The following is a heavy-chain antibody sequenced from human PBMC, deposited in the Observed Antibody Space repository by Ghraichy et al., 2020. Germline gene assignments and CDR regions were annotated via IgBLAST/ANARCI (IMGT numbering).Heavy chain of an antibody. Sequence: SETLSLTCAVYGGSFSGYYWSWIRQPPGKGLEWIGEINHSGSTNYNPSLKSRVTISVATSRNPFSLKLGSVTAADTAVYYWAVSFWSGYYNRDYWGQGTLVTVSS. V-gene: IGHV4-34*01. CDR1: GGSFSGYY. CDR3: AVSFWSGYYNRDY. J-gene: IGHJ4*02. CDR2: INHSGST. D-gene: IGHD3-3*01.